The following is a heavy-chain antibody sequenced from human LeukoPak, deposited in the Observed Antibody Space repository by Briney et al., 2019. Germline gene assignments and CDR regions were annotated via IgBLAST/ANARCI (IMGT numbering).Heavy chain of an antibody. CDR2: IKGDESSI. D-gene: IGHD2-2*02. CDR1: AFTFSSYW. V-gene: IGHV3-74*01. Sequence: GGSLRLSCAASAFTFSSYWMHWVRQAPGKGLEWVSRIKGDESSINYADSVEGRFTISRDNAKNTVYLHLNSLRVEDTAVYYCARDSKGYCSSTSCYTHWFDPWGQGTLVTVSS. CDR3: ARDSKGYCSSTSCYTHWFDP. J-gene: IGHJ5*02.